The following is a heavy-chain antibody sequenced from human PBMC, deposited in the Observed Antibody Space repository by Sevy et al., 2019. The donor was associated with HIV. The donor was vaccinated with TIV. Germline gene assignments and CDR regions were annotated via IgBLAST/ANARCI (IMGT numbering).Heavy chain of an antibody. CDR1: GFTFDDYA. J-gene: IGHJ1*01. CDR2: ISWNSGSI. V-gene: IGHV3-9*01. D-gene: IGHD6-19*01. CDR3: AKDGRIAVGYFQH. Sequence: GGSLRLSCVASGFTFDDYAMHWVRQAPGKGLEWVSGISWNSGSIGYADSVKGRFTISRDNAKNSLYLQMNSLRAEDTALYYCAKDGRIAVGYFQHWGQGTLVTVSS.